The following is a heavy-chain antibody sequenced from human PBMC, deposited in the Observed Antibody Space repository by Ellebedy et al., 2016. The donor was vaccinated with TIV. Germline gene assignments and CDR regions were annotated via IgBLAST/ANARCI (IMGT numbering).Heavy chain of an antibody. V-gene: IGHV1-24*01. CDR3: ARDRDGDPLYY. D-gene: IGHD4-17*01. J-gene: IGHJ4*02. CDR2: FDPEDGET. Sequence: ASVKVSCKVSGYTLTELSMHWVRQAPGKGLEWMGGFDPEDGETNYAQKFRGRVTITADKSWSTASLDLSSLTSEDTAVYYCARDRDGDPLYYWGQGTLVTVSS. CDR1: GYTLTELS.